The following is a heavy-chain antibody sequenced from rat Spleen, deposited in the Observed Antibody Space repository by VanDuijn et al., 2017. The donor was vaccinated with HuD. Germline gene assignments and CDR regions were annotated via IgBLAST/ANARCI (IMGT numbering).Heavy chain of an antibody. J-gene: IGHJ2*01. CDR3: TTGTTRVPFDY. CDR1: GFTFSDYY. V-gene: IGHV5-20*01. D-gene: IGHD1-4*01. CDR2: ISYDGSST. Sequence: EVQLVESGGGLVQPGRSMKLSCVASGFTFSDYYMAWVRQAPTKGLEWVATISYDGSSTYYRDSVKGRFTISRDNAKSTLYLQMDSLRSEDTATYYCTTGTTRVPFDYWGQGVVVTVSS.